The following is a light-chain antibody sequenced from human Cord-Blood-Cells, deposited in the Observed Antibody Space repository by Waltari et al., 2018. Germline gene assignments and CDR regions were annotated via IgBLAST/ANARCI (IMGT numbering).Light chain of an antibody. CDR2: AAS. J-gene: IGKJ1*01. Sequence: DIQMTQSPSSLSASVGDRVTITCRASQSIRSYLNWYQQKPGKAPKLLIYAASSLQSGVPSRFSVSGSRTDFTLTISSRQPEDFATYYCQQSYSTPRTFGQGTKVEIK. CDR1: QSIRSY. V-gene: IGKV1-39*01. CDR3: QQSYSTPRT.